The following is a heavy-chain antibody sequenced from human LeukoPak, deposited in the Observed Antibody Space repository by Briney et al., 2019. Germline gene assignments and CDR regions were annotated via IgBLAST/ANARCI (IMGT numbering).Heavy chain of an antibody. CDR1: GFTFSSYA. J-gene: IGHJ6*02. CDR2: IWYDGSNK. D-gene: IGHD6-19*01. CDR3: ARDCPYSSGWLNGMDV. Sequence: GGSLRLSCAASGFTFSSYAMHWVRQAPGKGLEWVAVIWYDGSNKYYADSVKGRFTISRDNSKNTLYLQMNSLRAEDTAVYYCARDCPYSSGWLNGMDVWGQGTTVTVSS. V-gene: IGHV3-33*08.